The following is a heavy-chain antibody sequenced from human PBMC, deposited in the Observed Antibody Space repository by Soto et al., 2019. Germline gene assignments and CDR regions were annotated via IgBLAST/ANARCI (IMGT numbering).Heavy chain of an antibody. CDR1: RGTFSSYA. CDR2: ILPLFGTP. CDR3: ATTPNSSSFLDY. V-gene: IGHV1-69*01. J-gene: IGHJ4*02. D-gene: IGHD6-6*01. Sequence: QVQLVQSGAEVKKPGSSVKVSCRATRGTFSSYAFYWVRQAPGQGLEWMGGILPLFGTPNYAQQFQGRIKITADESTSTDYMELSSLTSEDTAVYYCATTPNSSSFLDYWGQGTLVSVTS.